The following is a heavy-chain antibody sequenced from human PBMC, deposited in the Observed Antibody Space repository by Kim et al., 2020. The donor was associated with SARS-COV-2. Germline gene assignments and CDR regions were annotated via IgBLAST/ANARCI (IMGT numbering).Heavy chain of an antibody. Sequence: TSYAESVKGPFTISRDNAKNTLYLQMNSLRAEDTAVYYCARGIGAATIDYWGQGTLVTVSS. CDR2: T. CDR3: ARGIGAATIDY. J-gene: IGHJ4*02. V-gene: IGHV3-74*01. D-gene: IGHD6-13*01.